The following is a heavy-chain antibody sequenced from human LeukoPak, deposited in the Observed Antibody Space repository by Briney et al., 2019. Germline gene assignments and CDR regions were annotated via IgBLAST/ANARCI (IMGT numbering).Heavy chain of an antibody. CDR2: IYSGGST. Sequence: GGSLRLSCAASGFTVSSNYMSWVRQAPGKGLEWVSVIYSGGSTYYADSVKGRFTISRDDSKNTLYLQMNSLRAEDTAVYYCARRELPQEYYFDYWGQGTLVTVSS. D-gene: IGHD1-26*01. J-gene: IGHJ4*02. CDR3: ARRELPQEYYFDY. CDR1: GFTVSSNY. V-gene: IGHV3-53*01.